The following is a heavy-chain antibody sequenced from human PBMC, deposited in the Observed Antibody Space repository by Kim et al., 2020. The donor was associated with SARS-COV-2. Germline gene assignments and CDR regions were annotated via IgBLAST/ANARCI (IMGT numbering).Heavy chain of an antibody. D-gene: IGHD3-3*01. Sequence: SETLSLTCTVSGGSISSSSYYWGWIRQPPGKGLEWIGSIYYSGSTYYNPSLKSRVTISVDTSKNQFSLKLSSVTAADTAVYYCARGVSGFWSGYLYNWFDPWGQGTLVTVSS. V-gene: IGHV4-39*01. CDR2: IYYSGST. J-gene: IGHJ5*02. CDR3: ARGVSGFWSGYLYNWFDP. CDR1: GGSISSSSYY.